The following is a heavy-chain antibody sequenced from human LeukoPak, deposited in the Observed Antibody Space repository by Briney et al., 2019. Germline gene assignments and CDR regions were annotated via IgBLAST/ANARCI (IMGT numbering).Heavy chain of an antibody. Sequence: ASETLSLTCAVYGGSFSGYYWSWIRQPPGKGLEWIGEINHSGSTNYNPSLKSRVTMSVDTSKNQFSLKLSSVTAADTAVYYCARDLTAAGLCWFDPWGQGTLVTVSS. CDR3: ARDLTAAGLCWFDP. CDR2: INHSGST. D-gene: IGHD6-13*01. CDR1: GGSFSGYY. J-gene: IGHJ5*02. V-gene: IGHV4-34*01.